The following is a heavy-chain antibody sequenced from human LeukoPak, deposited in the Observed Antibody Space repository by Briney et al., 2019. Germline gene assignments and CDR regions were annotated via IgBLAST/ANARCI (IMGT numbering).Heavy chain of an antibody. D-gene: IGHD6-6*01. CDR3: ARDRPDAFDI. CDR1: GFRFSSNG. CDR2: IWYDGSNK. Sequence: GGSLRLSCAASGFRFSSNGMHWVRQAPGKGLEWVAVIWYDGSNKYYADSVKGRFTISRDNSKNTLYLQMNSLRADDTAVYYCARDRPDAFDIWGQGTMVTVSS. J-gene: IGHJ3*02. V-gene: IGHV3-33*01.